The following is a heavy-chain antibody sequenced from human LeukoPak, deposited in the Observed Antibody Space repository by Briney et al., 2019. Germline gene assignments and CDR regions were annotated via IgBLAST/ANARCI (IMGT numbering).Heavy chain of an antibody. V-gene: IGHV4-4*07. J-gene: IGHJ4*02. D-gene: IGHD5-18*01. CDR2: IYTSGST. CDR3: ARGYSYGLFDY. CDR1: GGSLSSYY. Sequence: SETLSLTCTVSGGSLSSYYWSWIRQPAGKGLEWIGRIYTSGSTNYNPSLKSRVTMSVDTSKNQFSLRLSSVTAADTAVYYCARGYSYGLFDYWGQGTLVTVSS.